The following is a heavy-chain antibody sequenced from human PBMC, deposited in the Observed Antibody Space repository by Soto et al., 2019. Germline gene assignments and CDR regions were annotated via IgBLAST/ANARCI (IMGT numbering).Heavy chain of an antibody. Sequence: QVQLVESGGGVVQPGRSLRLSCAASGFTVSSYTMHWVRQAPGQGLEWVAVISSDGNHKYYTDSVKGRFTISRDTSTNTLYLQMNSLRAEDTAVYYCARWEQPLFDYWGQGTLVTVYS. CDR1: GFTVSSYT. CDR2: ISSDGNHK. CDR3: ARWEQPLFDY. V-gene: IGHV3-30-3*01. D-gene: IGHD1-26*01. J-gene: IGHJ4*02.